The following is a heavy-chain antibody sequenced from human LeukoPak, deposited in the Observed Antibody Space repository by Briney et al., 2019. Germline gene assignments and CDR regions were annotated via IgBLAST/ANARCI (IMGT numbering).Heavy chain of an antibody. V-gene: IGHV3-21*01. CDR1: GFTFSSYS. Sequence: GGSLRLSCATSGFTFSSYSMNWVRQAPGKGLEWVSSISSVISDIFHADSVKGRFTISRDNANNPLYLQMNSLRAEDTAVYYCARGTRDGYNPFDYWGHGTLVTVSS. CDR3: ARGTRDGYNPFDY. CDR2: ISSVISDI. J-gene: IGHJ4*01. D-gene: IGHD5-24*01.